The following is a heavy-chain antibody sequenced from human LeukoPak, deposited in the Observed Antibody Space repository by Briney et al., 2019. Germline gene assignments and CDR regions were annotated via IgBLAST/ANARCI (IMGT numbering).Heavy chain of an antibody. J-gene: IGHJ4*02. Sequence: SETLSLTCTVSGGSISSGGYYWSWIRQPPGKGLEWIGYIYHSGSTYYNPSLKSRVTISVDTSKNQFSLKLSSVTAADTAAYYCAIDRGGLRGSSEYYFDYWGQGTLVTVSS. V-gene: IGHV4-30-2*02. CDR2: IYHSGST. CDR1: GGSISSGGYY. D-gene: IGHD2-2*01. CDR3: AIDRGGLRGSSEYYFDY.